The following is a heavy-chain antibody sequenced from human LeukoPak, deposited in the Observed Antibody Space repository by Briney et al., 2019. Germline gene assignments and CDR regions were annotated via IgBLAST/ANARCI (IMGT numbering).Heavy chain of an antibody. Sequence: ASVKVSCKASGYTFTGYYMHWVRQAPGQGLEWMGWINPNSGGTNYAQKFQGRVTMTRDTSISTAYMELSRLRSDDTAVYYCARDSIAAGYYYYMDVWGKGTTVTVSS. D-gene: IGHD6-13*01. J-gene: IGHJ6*03. V-gene: IGHV1-2*02. CDR1: GYTFTGYY. CDR2: INPNSGGT. CDR3: ARDSIAAGYYYYMDV.